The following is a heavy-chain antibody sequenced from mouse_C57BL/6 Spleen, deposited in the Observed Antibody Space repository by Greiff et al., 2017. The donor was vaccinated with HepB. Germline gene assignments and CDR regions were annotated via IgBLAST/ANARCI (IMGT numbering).Heavy chain of an antibody. CDR3: ARRFDYYGSSYFDY. J-gene: IGHJ2*01. CDR2: IYPGSGST. D-gene: IGHD1-1*01. Sequence: QVQLQQPEAELVKPGASVKMSCKASGYTFTSYWITWVKQRPGQGLEWIGDIYPGSGSTNYNEKFKSKATLTVDTSSSTAYMQLSSLTSEDSAVYYCARRFDYYGSSYFDYWGQGTTLTVSS. CDR1: GYTFTSYW. V-gene: IGHV1-55*01.